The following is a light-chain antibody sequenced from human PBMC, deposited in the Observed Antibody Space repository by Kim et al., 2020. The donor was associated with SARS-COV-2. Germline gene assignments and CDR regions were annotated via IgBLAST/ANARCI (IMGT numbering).Light chain of an antibody. J-gene: IGKJ4*01. V-gene: IGKV3-15*01. Sequence: EIVMTQSPATLSVSPGERATLSCRASQSVSSNLAWYQQKPGQAPRLLIYGASTRATGIQARFSGSGSGTEFTLTISSLQSEDFAVYYCQQYNNWPPLTFGGGTKLEIK. CDR3: QQYNNWPPLT. CDR1: QSVSSN. CDR2: GAS.